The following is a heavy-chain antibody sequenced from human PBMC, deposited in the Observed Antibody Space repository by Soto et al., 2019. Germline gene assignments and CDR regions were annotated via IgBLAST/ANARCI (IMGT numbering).Heavy chain of an antibody. Sequence: EVQLVESGGGLVQPGGSLRLSCAASGFTFSRYWMNWVRQAPGKGLEWVANIKQDGSEKYYADSVKGRFTIYRDNAKKSLYLHMTRLRAEDTALYGCLLSASADAFDVWGQGTVVTVSS. D-gene: IGHD3-16*02. CDR3: LLSASADAFDV. J-gene: IGHJ3*01. CDR2: IKQDGSEK. CDR1: GFTFSRYW. V-gene: IGHV3-7*01.